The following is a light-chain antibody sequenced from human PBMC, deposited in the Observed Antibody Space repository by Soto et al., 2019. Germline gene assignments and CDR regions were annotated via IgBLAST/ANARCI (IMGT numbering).Light chain of an antibody. J-gene: IGKJ1*01. CDR1: QSVSSSY. CDR2: GAS. CDR3: QQYGSSSWT. Sequence: EIVFTQSPGTLSLSPGERATLSFSASQSVSSSYLAWYQQRPGQAPRLLIYGASSRATGIPDRFSGSGSGTDFTLTISRLEAEDFAVYYCQQYGSSSWTFGQGTKVDIK. V-gene: IGKV3-20*01.